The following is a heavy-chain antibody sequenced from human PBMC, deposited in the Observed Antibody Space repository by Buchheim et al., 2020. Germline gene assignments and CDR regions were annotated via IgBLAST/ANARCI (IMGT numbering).Heavy chain of an antibody. V-gene: IGHV3-30*18. D-gene: IGHD6-6*01. J-gene: IGHJ4*02. CDR2: ISYDGSNK. CDR3: AKDLQVYSSSSGY. CDR1: GFTFSSYG. Sequence: QVQLVESGGGVVQPGRSLRLSCAASGFTFSSYGMHWVRQAPGKGLEWVAVISYDGSNKYYADSVKGRFTISRDNSKNTLYLQMNSLRAEDTAVYYCAKDLQVYSSSSGYWGQGTL.